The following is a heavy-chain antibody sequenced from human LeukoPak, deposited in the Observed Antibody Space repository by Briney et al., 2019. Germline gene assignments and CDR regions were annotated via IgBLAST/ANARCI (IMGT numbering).Heavy chain of an antibody. CDR3: ARAPGSLVSVAARPYYFDF. Sequence: PGGSLRLSCAASGFTFSNYAMSWVRQAPGKGLEWVSIISTSGSGGARYYADSVKGRFTISRDSPKNTLYLQMNSIRAEDTAVYYCARAPGSLVSVAARPYYFDFWGQGTLVTVSS. CDR2: ISTSGSGGAR. D-gene: IGHD6-6*01. CDR1: GFTFSNYA. J-gene: IGHJ4*02. V-gene: IGHV3-23*01.